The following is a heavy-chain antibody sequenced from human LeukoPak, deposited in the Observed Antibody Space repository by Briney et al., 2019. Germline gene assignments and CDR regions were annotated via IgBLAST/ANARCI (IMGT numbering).Heavy chain of an antibody. J-gene: IGHJ6*03. CDR2: ISWNSGSI. CDR3: AKTGCSSTSCQYYYYYYYMDV. V-gene: IGHV3-9*01. D-gene: IGHD2-2*01. Sequence: PGGSLRLSCAASGFTFDDYAMHWVRQAPGEGLEWVSGISWNSGSIGYADSVKGRFTISRDNAKNSLYLQMNSLRAEDTALYYCAKTGCSSTSCQYYYYYYYMDVWGRGTTVSVSS. CDR1: GFTFDDYA.